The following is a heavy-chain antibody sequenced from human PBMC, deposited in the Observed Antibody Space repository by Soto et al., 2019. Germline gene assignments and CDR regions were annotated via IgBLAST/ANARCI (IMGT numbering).Heavy chain of an antibody. V-gene: IGHV3-30-3*01. Sequence: GSLRLSCAASGFTFSSYAMHWVRQAPGKGLEWVAVISYDGSNKYYADSVKGRFTISRDNSKNTLCLQMNSLRAEDTALYYCAKEGRYFDWSLYYYYGMDVWGQGTTVTVSS. J-gene: IGHJ6*02. CDR3: AKEGRYFDWSLYYYYGMDV. CDR2: ISYDGSNK. CDR1: GFTFSSYA. D-gene: IGHD3-9*01.